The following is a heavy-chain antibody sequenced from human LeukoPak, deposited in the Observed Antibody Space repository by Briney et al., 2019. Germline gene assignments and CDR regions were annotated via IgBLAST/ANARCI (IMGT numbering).Heavy chain of an antibody. CDR3: AQGDSYYDFLLSV. CDR1: GFTLRSYA. CDR2: ISGSGAKT. D-gene: IGHD3-3*01. V-gene: IGHV3-23*01. J-gene: IGHJ3*01. Sequence: GGSPRLSCEASGFTLRSYAMTWVRQAPGKGLEWVSAISGSGAKTYYADSVKGRFTISRDNSRNTLYLQMNSLRVEDTAVYYCAQGDSYYDFLLSVWGQGTMVTVSS.